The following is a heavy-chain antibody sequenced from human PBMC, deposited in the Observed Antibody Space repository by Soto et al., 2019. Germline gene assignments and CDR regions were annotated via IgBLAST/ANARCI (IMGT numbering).Heavy chain of an antibody. Sequence: ASVKVSCKASGYTFTSYYMHWVRQAPGQGLEWMGIIKPSGGSTSYAQKFQGRVTMTRDTSTRTVYMELSSLRSEDTAVYYCARDMGTPEYGMEVWGQGTRVTVSS. CDR2: IKPSGGST. D-gene: IGHD7-27*01. J-gene: IGHJ6*02. CDR3: ARDMGTPEYGMEV. V-gene: IGHV1-46*01. CDR1: GYTFTSYY.